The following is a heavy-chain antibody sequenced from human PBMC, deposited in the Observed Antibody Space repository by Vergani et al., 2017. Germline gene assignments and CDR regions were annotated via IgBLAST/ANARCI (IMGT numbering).Heavy chain of an antibody. D-gene: IGHD2-15*01. Sequence: QVRLQESGPGLVKPSETLSLTCTVSGDSVISPDYHWGWIRQPPGKGLEWIGRMDYSGSTSYNPSLESRIPISFETPKNQFSLRLTSVTAADTAVYYCASKRGACRAAYCHSYDFWGPGTLVGVSS. V-gene: IGHV4-39*01. J-gene: IGHJ4*02. CDR2: MDYSGST. CDR3: ASKRGACRAAYCHSYDF. CDR1: GDSVISPDYH.